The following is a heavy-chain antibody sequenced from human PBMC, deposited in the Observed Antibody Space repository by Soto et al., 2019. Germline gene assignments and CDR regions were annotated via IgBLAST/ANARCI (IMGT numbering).Heavy chain of an antibody. CDR3: ARDSGKGASFGY. CDR2: IRNKANSYTT. D-gene: IGHD1-26*01. Sequence: EVQLVESGGGLVQPGGSQRLSCAASGFTFSDHYIDWVRQAPGKGLEWVGRIRNKANSYTTDYAASVKGMFTISRDASKDSLKLQMNSLKTEDTAIYYCARDSGKGASFGYWGHGTLATVSS. J-gene: IGHJ4*01. CDR1: GFTFSDHY. V-gene: IGHV3-72*01.